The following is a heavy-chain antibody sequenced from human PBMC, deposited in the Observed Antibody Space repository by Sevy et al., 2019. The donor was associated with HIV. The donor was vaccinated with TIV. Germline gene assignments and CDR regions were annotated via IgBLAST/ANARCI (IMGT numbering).Heavy chain of an antibody. D-gene: IGHD3-10*01. J-gene: IGHJ4*02. CDR2: IKQDGSEK. CDR1: GFTFGSYW. Sequence: GGSLRLSCRTSGFTFGSYWMSWVRQAPGRGLEWVANIKQDGSEKYYVDSVKGRFTISRDNAESSLFLHMNSLRAEDTGVYYCATNMVHAGAYDSYFNFWGQGSLVTVSS. CDR3: ATNMVHAGAYDSYFNF. V-gene: IGHV3-7*01.